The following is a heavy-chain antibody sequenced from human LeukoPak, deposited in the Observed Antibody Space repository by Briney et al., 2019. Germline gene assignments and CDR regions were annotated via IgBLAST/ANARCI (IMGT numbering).Heavy chain of an antibody. CDR3: TKNTGDFDI. CDR2: VKSVAEGGAS. Sequence: GGSLRLSCAASGFNFGSYDMNWVRQAPGKGLEWVGRVKSVAEGGASEYGTAVKGRFTISRDDSKKTVYLQMHNLSTEDTALYYCTKNTGDFDIWGQGTMVIVSS. V-gene: IGHV3-15*07. CDR1: GFNFGSYD. D-gene: IGHD4-17*01. J-gene: IGHJ3*02.